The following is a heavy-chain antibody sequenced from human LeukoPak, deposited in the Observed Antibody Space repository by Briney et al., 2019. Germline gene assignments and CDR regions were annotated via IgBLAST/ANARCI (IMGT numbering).Heavy chain of an antibody. Sequence: SETLSLTCTVSGDSISANYWSWIRQPAGKGLEWVGRIYSSGTANYNPSLTSRVTMSVDASKNQLSLRLTSATPADTAVYFCARWLSGTSRVGFDPWGREIQDIVST. V-gene: IGHV4-4*07. CDR2: IYSSGTA. CDR1: GDSISANY. D-gene: IGHD1-26*01. CDR3: ARWLSGTSRVGFDP. J-gene: IGHJ5*02.